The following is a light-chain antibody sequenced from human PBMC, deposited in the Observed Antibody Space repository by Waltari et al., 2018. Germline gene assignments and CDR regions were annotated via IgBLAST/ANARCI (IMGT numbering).Light chain of an antibody. Sequence: YELTQPPSVSVSPGQTASITCSGDQSGHKFASWYQQKPGQAHVVVIYEDKKRPSGLPERFSGSNSGNAATLTISGTQAVDEADYYCQTWGGTTAVFGGGTKLTVL. CDR1: QSGHKF. J-gene: IGLJ3*02. CDR2: EDK. V-gene: IGLV3-1*01. CDR3: QTWGGTTAV.